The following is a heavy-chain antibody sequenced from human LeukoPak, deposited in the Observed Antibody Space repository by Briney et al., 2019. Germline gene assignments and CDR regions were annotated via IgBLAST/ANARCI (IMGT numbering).Heavy chain of an antibody. Sequence: SETLSLTCTVSGGSLSSDDYYWSWIRQPPGKGLEWIGYIYYSGSTYYNPSLKSRVTISIGTSKNQFSLKLTSVTAADTAVYYCARDGKRLTMVRGVRPFAFHIWGQGTMVTVSS. CDR3: ARDGKRLTMVRGVRPFAFHI. D-gene: IGHD3-10*01. V-gene: IGHV4-30-4*08. CDR2: IYYSGST. J-gene: IGHJ3*02. CDR1: GGSLSSDDYY.